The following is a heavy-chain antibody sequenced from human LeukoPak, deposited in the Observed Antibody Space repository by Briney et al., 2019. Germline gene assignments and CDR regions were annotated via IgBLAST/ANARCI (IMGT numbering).Heavy chain of an antibody. CDR2: VSSSGGST. CDR1: GFTFSGYA. J-gene: IGHJ5*02. CDR3: AEGDGYNYHNWFDP. D-gene: IGHD5-24*01. Sequence: PGGSLRLSCAASGFTFSGYALSWVRQAPGKGLEWVSSVSSSGGSTYYADSVKGRFTISRDNSKNTLYLQMNSLRADDTAVYYCAEGDGYNYHNWFDPWGQGTLVTVSS. V-gene: IGHV3-23*01.